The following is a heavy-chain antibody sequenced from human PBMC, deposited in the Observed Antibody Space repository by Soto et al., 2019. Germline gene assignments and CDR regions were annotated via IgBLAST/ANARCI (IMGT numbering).Heavy chain of an antibody. CDR2: IWYDGSNK. Sequence: QVQLVESGGGVVQPGRSLRLSCAASGFTFSSYGMHWVRQAPGKGLEWVAVIWYDGSNKYYADSVKGRFTISRDNSKNTLYLQMNSPRAEDTAMYYCAVDGKVAAAGINWFDPWGQGTLVTVSS. CDR1: GFTFSSYG. D-gene: IGHD6-13*01. V-gene: IGHV3-33*01. CDR3: AVDGKVAAAGINWFDP. J-gene: IGHJ5*02.